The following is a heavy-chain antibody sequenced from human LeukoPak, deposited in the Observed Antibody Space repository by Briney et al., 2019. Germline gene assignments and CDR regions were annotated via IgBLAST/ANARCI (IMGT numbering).Heavy chain of an antibody. J-gene: IGHJ6*02. CDR2: ISYDGSNK. V-gene: IGHV3-30-3*01. Sequence: GGSLRLSCAASGFTFSSYAMHWVRQAPGKGLEWVAVISYDGSNKYYADSVKGRFTISRDNSKNTLYLQMNSLRAEDTAVYYCARAHPWDMVRPLPPDLYYYYGMDVWGQGTTVTVSS. CDR1: GFTFSSYA. CDR3: ARAHPWDMVRPLPPDLYYYYGMDV. D-gene: IGHD3-10*01.